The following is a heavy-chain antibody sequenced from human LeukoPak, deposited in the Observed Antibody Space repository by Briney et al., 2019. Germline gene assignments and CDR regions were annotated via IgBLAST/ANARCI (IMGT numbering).Heavy chain of an antibody. D-gene: IGHD3-10*01. J-gene: IGHJ4*02. Sequence: GESLRLSCTASGFTFSSYAMSWVRQAPGKGLEWVSTITGSGGSTYYADSVKGRFTISRDNSKNTLYVQMNSLRAEDTAVYYCAKNTYGSGSYYNIAYWGQGTLVTVSS. CDR1: GFTFSSYA. CDR2: ITGSGGST. V-gene: IGHV3-23*01. CDR3: AKNTYGSGSYYNIAY.